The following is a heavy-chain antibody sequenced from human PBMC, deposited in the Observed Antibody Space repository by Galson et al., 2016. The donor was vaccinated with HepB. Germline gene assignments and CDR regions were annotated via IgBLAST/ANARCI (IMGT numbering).Heavy chain of an antibody. CDR1: GFTFSTYA. V-gene: IGHV3-30*18. CDR2: ISYDRSNK. D-gene: IGHD2-15*01. J-gene: IGHJ4*02. Sequence: SLRLSCAASGFTFSTYAMHWVRQAPGKGLEWVAVISYDRSNKFYADSVKGRFTISRDYSRDTLYLQMNSLRTEDTAVFYCAKDFGRFCDSGSCFPLDCWGPGTLVSVSS. CDR3: AKDFGRFCDSGSCFPLDC.